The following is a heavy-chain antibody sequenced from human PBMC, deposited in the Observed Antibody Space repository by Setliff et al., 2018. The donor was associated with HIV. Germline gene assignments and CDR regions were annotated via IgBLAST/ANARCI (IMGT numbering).Heavy chain of an antibody. CDR1: GFTFGEYA. CDR2: IKSKAYGETT. V-gene: IGHV3-49*04. CDR3: TPPPGTY. J-gene: IGHJ4*02. Sequence: SLRLSCTASGFTFGEYAMSWVRQAPGKGLEWVGIIKSKAYGETTEYAASVKGRFTLSRDDSKSIAYLQMNSLKTEDTGVYYCTPPPGTYWGQGTLVTVSS. D-gene: IGHD1-1*01.